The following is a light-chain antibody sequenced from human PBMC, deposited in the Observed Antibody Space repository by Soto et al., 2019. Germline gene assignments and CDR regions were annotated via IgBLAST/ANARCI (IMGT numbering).Light chain of an antibody. J-gene: IGLJ2*01. CDR2: GNS. CDR3: QSYDSSLSDSVV. Sequence: QSVLTQPPSVSGAPGQRVTISCTGSSSNIGAGYDVHWYQQLPGTAPKLLIYGNSNRPSGVPDRFSGSKSGSSASLAITSLQAEDEAEYYCQSYDSSLSDSVVFGGGTQLTVL. CDR1: SSNIGAGYD. V-gene: IGLV1-40*01.